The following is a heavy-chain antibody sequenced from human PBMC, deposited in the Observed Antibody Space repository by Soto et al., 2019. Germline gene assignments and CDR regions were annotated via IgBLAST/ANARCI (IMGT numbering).Heavy chain of an antibody. V-gene: IGHV1-18*04. D-gene: IGHD6-13*01. J-gene: IGHJ4*02. Sequence: ASVKVSCKASGYTFTNYGISWVRQAPGQGLEWMGWTSDYNGNTNYAQKFQGRVTLTTDTSTSTAYMELRSLRSDDTAVYYCARGGGIYSISWPLDYWGQGTLVTVPS. CDR3: ARGGGIYSISWPLDY. CDR2: TSDYNGNT. CDR1: GYTFTNYG.